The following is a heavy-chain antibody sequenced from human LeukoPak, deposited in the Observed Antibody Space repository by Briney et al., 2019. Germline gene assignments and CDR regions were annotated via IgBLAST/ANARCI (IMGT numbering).Heavy chain of an antibody. CDR3: ARGKAGGTMIVVAD. Sequence: GGSLRLSCAASGFTFSSYAMHWVRQAPGKGLEWVAVISYDGSNTYYADSVEGRFTISRDNSKNTLYLQINSLRAEDMAVYYCARGKAGGTMIVVADWGQGTLVTVSS. V-gene: IGHV3-30-3*01. CDR1: GFTFSSYA. D-gene: IGHD3-22*01. CDR2: ISYDGSNT. J-gene: IGHJ4*02.